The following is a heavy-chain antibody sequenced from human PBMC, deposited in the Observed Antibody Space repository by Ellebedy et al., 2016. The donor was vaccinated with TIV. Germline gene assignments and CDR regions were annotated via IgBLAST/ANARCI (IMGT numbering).Heavy chain of an antibody. Sequence: AASVKVSCKVSGYTLTELSMHWVRQAPGKGLEGMGGFDPEDGETIYAQKFQGRVTMTEDTSTDKAYMELGSLRSEDTAVYYWATALRGTRIAVAVFDAFDIWGQGTMVTVSS. CDR1: GYTLTELS. CDR3: ATALRGTRIAVAVFDAFDI. V-gene: IGHV1-24*01. D-gene: IGHD6-19*01. J-gene: IGHJ3*02. CDR2: FDPEDGET.